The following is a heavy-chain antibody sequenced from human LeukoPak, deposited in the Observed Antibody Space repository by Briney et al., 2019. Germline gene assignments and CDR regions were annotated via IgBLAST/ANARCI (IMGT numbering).Heavy chain of an antibody. CDR3: ARDNLEPLDY. D-gene: IGHD1-1*01. J-gene: IGHJ4*02. V-gene: IGHV3-48*01. CDR1: GFTFSSYS. CDR2: ISSSSSTI. Sequence: GGSLRLSCAASGFTFSSYSMNWVRQAPGKGLEWVSYISSSSSTIYYADSVKGRFTISRDNAKNSLYLQMNSLRAEDTAVYCCARDNLEPLDYWGQGTLVTVSS.